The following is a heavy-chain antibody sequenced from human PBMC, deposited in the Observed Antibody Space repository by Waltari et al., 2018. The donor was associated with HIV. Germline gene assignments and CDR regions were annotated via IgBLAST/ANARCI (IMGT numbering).Heavy chain of an antibody. CDR1: GFTFSDYS. D-gene: IGHD2-15*01. V-gene: IGHV3-48*01. Sequence: EVQLVESGGKLVQPGGSLRLSCLASGFTFSDYSMNWVRQGPGKGLEWVAYISATVTTIFYANSVKGRFTVSRDNVENSLYLDMSSLRAEDTGDYYCARCETVVTPFINKYLGLDVWGPGTTVTVSS. CDR3: ARCETVVTPFINKYLGLDV. J-gene: IGHJ6*02. CDR2: ISATVTTI.